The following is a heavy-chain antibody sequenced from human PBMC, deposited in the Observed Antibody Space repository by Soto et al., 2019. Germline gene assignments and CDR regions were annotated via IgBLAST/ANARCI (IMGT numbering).Heavy chain of an antibody. Sequence: GGSLRLSCAASGFTVSNSYMSWVRQAPGKGLEWVSIIYSGGNTYYADSVKGRFTVSRDNSKNTLYLQMNSLRAEDTAVYYCARTYSYYFEYWGQGTLVTVSS. CDR1: GFTVSNSY. D-gene: IGHD2-15*01. V-gene: IGHV3-66*01. J-gene: IGHJ4*02. CDR3: ARTYSYYFEY. CDR2: IYSGGNT.